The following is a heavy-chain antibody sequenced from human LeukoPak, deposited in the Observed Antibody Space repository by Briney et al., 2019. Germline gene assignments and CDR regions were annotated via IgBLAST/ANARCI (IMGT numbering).Heavy chain of an antibody. D-gene: IGHD3-10*01. CDR3: ARGPYGSGISNWFDP. CDR1: GVSINSGSYY. J-gene: IGHJ5*02. V-gene: IGHV4-61*02. CDR2: IYTSGST. Sequence: PSETLSLTCTVSGVSINSGSYYWSWLRQPAGKGLEWIGRIYTSGSTNYNPSLKSRATMSVDTPKNQSSLNLNSVTAADSAVYYCARGPYGSGISNWFDPWGQGTLVIISS.